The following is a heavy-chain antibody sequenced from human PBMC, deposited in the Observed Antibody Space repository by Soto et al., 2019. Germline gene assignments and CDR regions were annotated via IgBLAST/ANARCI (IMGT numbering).Heavy chain of an antibody. CDR1: GYTFTGYY. J-gene: IGHJ4*02. CDR3: ARDGGIAVAGTEVDY. Sequence: GASVKVSRKASGYTFTGYYMHWVRQAPGQGLEWMGWINPNSGGTNYAQKFQGRVTMTRDTSISTAYMELSRLRSDDTAVYYCARDGGIAVAGTEVDYWGQGTLVTVSS. D-gene: IGHD6-19*01. CDR2: INPNSGGT. V-gene: IGHV1-2*02.